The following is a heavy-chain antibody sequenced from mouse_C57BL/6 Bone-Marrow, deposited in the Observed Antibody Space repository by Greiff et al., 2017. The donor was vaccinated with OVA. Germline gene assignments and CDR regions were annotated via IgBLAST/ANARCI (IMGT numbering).Heavy chain of an antibody. V-gene: IGHV1-55*01. D-gene: IGHD1-1*01. CDR3: AMVVADFDY. CDR1: GYTFTSYW. J-gene: IGHJ2*01. Sequence: QVQLQQPGAELVMPGASVKMSCKASGYTFTSYWITWVKQRPGQGLEWIGDIYPGSGSTNYNEKLKSKATLTVDTSSSTAYMQLSSLTSEDSAVYYCAMVVADFDYWGQGTTLTVSS. CDR2: IYPGSGST.